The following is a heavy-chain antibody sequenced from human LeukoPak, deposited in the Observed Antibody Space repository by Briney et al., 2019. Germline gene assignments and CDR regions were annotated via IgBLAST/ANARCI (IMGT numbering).Heavy chain of an antibody. J-gene: IGHJ4*02. V-gene: IGHV4-59*01. CDR3: ARVDPDSSSTLEVFDY. Sequence: KPSETLSLTCTVSGGSISSYYWSWIRQPPGKGLEWIGYIYYSGSTNYNPSLKSRVNISVDTSKNQFSLKLSSVTAADTAVYYCARVDPDSSSTLEVFDYWGQGTLVTVSS. CDR2: IYYSGST. CDR1: GGSISSYY. D-gene: IGHD6-6*01.